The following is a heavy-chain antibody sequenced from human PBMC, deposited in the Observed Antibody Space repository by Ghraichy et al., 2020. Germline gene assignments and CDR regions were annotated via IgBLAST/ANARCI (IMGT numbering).Heavy chain of an antibody. V-gene: IGHV3-23*01. D-gene: IGHD3-10*01. J-gene: IGHJ5*02. CDR1: GFTFSSYA. CDR3: AKNPYGSGSYYNVGSWFDP. CDR2: ISGSGGST. Sequence: GGSLRLTCAASGFTFSSYAMSWVRQAPGKGLEWVSAISGSGGSTYYADSVKGRFTISRDNSKNTLYLQMNSLRAEDTAVYYCAKNPYGSGSYYNVGSWFDPWGQGTLVTVSS.